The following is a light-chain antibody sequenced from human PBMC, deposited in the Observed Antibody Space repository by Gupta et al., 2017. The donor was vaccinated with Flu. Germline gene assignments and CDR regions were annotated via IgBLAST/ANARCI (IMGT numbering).Light chain of an antibody. Sequence: QSVLTQPPSASGTPGQRVTISCSGSSSNIGSYYVYWYQQLPGTAPKLLIYRNNQWPSGVPDRFSGSKSGTSASLAISGLRSEDEADYYCAAWDDSRSGHLFGGGTKLTVL. CDR2: RNN. CDR3: AAWDDSRSGHL. J-gene: IGLJ3*02. CDR1: SSNIGSYY. V-gene: IGLV1-47*01.